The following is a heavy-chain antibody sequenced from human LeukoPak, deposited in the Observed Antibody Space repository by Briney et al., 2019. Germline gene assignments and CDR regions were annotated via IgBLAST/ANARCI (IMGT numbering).Heavy chain of an antibody. CDR1: GGSISSYY. CDR2: IYYSGST. J-gene: IGHJ5*02. V-gene: IGHV4-59*12. Sequence: SETLSLTCTVSGGSISSYYWSWIRQPPGKGLEWIGHIYYSGSTNYNPSLKSRVTISVDTSKNQFSLKLSSVTAADTAVYYCARAVPYNWFDPWGQGTLVTVSS. CDR3: ARAVPYNWFDP. D-gene: IGHD6-19*01.